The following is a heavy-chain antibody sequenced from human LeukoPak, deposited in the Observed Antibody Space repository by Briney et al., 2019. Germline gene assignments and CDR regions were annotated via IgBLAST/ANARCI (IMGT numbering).Heavy chain of an antibody. CDR1: GGSISSYY. V-gene: IGHV4-59*01. J-gene: IGHJ4*02. CDR3: ARDEGGRLQWHY. Sequence: SETLSLTCTVSGGSISSYYWTWIRQPPGKGLEWIGYIYYSERTNYNPSLKRRVTISVDTSKNRFSLRLTSVTAADTAVYYCARDEGGRLQWHYWGQGTLVTVSS. CDR2: IYYSERT. D-gene: IGHD4-11*01.